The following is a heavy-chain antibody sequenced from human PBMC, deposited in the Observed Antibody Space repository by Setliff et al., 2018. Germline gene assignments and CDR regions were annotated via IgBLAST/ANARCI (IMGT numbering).Heavy chain of an antibody. V-gene: IGHV1-69*04. CDR2: IIPILGIA. CDR3: ARATRNNFDY. CDR1: GGTFSSYA. Sequence: ASVKVSCKASGGTFSSYAISWVRQAPGQGLEWMGRIIPILGIANYAQKFQGRVTNTADKSTSTAYMELSSLRSEDTAVYYCARATRNNFDYWGQGTLVTVPS. J-gene: IGHJ4*02.